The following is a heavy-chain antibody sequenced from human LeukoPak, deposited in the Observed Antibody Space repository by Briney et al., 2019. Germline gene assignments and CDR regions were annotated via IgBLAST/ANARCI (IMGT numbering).Heavy chain of an antibody. CDR3: ARDGRLGSSGYYDYYYYYMDV. D-gene: IGHD3-22*01. CDR1: GYTFTGYY. CDR2: INPNSGGT. J-gene: IGHJ6*03. Sequence: GASVKVSCKASGYTFTGYYMHWVRQAPGQGLEWMGWINPNSGGTNYAQKFQGRVTMTRDTSISTAYIELSRLRSDDTAVYYCARDGRLGSSGYYDYYYYYMDVWGKGTTVTVSS. V-gene: IGHV1-2*02.